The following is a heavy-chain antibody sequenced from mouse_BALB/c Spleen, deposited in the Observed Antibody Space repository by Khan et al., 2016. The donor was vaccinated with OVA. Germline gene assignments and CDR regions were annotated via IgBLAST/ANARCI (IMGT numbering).Heavy chain of an antibody. CDR1: GYSITSNYA. J-gene: IGHJ2*01. V-gene: IGHV3-2*02. CDR2: ISYSDST. CDR3: ERGNYYGYYFDY. Sequence: EVKLEESGPGLVKPSQSLSLTCTVTGYSITSNYAWNWIRQFPGNKLEWMGYISYSDSTSYNPSLKSRISITRDASQNQFFLQLNSVTTEDTATYFCERGNYYGYYFDYWGQGTTLTVSS. D-gene: IGHD1-1*01.